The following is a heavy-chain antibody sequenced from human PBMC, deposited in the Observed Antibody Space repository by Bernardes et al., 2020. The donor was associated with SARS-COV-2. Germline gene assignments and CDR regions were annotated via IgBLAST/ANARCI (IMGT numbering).Heavy chain of an antibody. Sequence: ASVKVSCKASGYSFTDFGISWVRQAPGQGLEWLGWINPNGGRPTYAQNFQDRITMTTDAAITTTYMELSSLRSDDTAVYYCARGNNFWSDYSPFGHWGQGTLLSVSS. CDR3: ARGNNFWSDYSPFGH. CDR1: GYSFTDFG. D-gene: IGHD3-3*01. V-gene: IGHV1-2*02. J-gene: IGHJ4*02. CDR2: INPNGGRP.